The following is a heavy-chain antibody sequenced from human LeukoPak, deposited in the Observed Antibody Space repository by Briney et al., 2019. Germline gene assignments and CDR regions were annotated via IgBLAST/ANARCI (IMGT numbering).Heavy chain of an antibody. D-gene: IGHD2-2*01. CDR3: ARGNEFCSSTSCYVLFDY. CDR1: GGSFSGYY. J-gene: IGHJ4*02. CDR2: INHSGST. Sequence: PSETLSLTCAVSGGSFSGYYWSWIRQPPGKGLEWIGEINHSGSTNYNPSLKSRVTISVDTSKNQFSLKLSSVTAADTAVYYCARGNEFCSSTSCYVLFDYWGQGTLVTVSS. V-gene: IGHV4-34*01.